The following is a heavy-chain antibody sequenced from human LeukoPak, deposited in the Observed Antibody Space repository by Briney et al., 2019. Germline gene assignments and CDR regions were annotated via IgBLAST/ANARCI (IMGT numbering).Heavy chain of an antibody. CDR1: GYTFTGYY. D-gene: IGHD3-3*01. J-gene: IGHJ4*02. V-gene: IGHV1-2*02. CDR2: INPNSGGT. Sequence: GASVKVSCKASGYTFTGYYMHWVRQAPGQGLERMGWINPNSGGTNYAQKFQGRVTMTRDTSISTAYMELSRLRSDDTAVYYCARPHEGFTIFGVVIWGQGTLVTVSS. CDR3: ARPHEGFTIFGVVI.